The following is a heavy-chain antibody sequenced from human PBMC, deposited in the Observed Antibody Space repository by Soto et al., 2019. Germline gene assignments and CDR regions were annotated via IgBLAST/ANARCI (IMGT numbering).Heavy chain of an antibody. CDR2: INHSGST. D-gene: IGHD3-3*01. CDR3: ARGERLRSGSSYGI. J-gene: IGHJ3*02. V-gene: IGHV4-34*01. Sequence: SETLSLTRAVYGGSFSGYYWSWIRQPPGKGLEWIGEINHSGSTNYNPSLKSRVTISVDTSKNQFSLKLSSVTAADSAVYYCARGERLRSGSSYGIWGQGTMVTVSS. CDR1: GGSFSGYY.